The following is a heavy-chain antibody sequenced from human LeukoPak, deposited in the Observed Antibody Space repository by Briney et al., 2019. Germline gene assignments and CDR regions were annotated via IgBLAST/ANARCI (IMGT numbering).Heavy chain of an antibody. CDR2: IIPIFGTA. CDR3: ARIAYGDYGFDY. CDR1: GGTFSSYA. D-gene: IGHD4-17*01. Sequence: SVKVSCKASGGTFSSYAISWVRQAPGQGLEWMGGIIPIFGTANYAQKFQGRVTITTDESTSTAYMELSSLRSEDTAVYYCARIAYGDYGFDYWGQGTLVTLSS. V-gene: IGHV1-69*05. J-gene: IGHJ4*02.